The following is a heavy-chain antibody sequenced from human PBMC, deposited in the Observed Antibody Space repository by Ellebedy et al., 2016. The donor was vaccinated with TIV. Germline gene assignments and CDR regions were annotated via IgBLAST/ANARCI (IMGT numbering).Heavy chain of an antibody. CDR3: ARVGSGCLDY. CDR2: ISSSSSTI. D-gene: IGHD6-19*01. J-gene: IGHJ4*02. V-gene: IGHV3-48*02. Sequence: GESLKISXAASGFTFSDYSMNWVRQAPGKGLEWVSYISSSSSTIYYADSVKSRFTISRDNAKNSLYLQMNSLRDEDTAVYYCARVGSGCLDYWGQGTLVTVSS. CDR1: GFTFSDYS.